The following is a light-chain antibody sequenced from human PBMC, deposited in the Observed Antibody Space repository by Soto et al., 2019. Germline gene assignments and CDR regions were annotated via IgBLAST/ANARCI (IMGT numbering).Light chain of an antibody. CDR1: SGHRSYA. CDR3: QTWGTGIHVV. V-gene: IGLV4-69*01. CDR2: LNSDGSH. J-gene: IGLJ2*01. Sequence: QAVLTQSPSASASQGASVKLTCTLSSGHRSYAIAWHQQQPEKGPRFLMKLNSDGSHRKGDWMPDRFSGSSSGAERYLTISSLQSEDEADYYCQTWGTGIHVVFGGGTKMTVL.